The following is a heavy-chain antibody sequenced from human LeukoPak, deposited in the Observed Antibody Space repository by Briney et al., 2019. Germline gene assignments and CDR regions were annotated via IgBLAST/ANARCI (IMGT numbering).Heavy chain of an antibody. V-gene: IGHV3-7*03. J-gene: IGHJ4*02. CDR1: GFTFSSYW. D-gene: IGHD5-18*01. CDR3: AKGYSYGYLDY. Sequence: GGSLRLSCAASGFTFSSYWMSWVRQAPGKGLEWVANIKQDGSEKYYVDSVKGRFTISRDNSKNTLYLQMNSLRAEDTAVYYCAKGYSYGYLDYWGQGTLVTVSS. CDR2: IKQDGSEK.